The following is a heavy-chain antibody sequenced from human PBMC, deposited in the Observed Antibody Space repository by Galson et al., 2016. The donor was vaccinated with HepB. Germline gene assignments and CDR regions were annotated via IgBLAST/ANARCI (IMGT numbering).Heavy chain of an antibody. V-gene: IGHV3-21*01. CDR1: GFIFSTHS. Sequence: SLRLSCAASGFIFSTHSMNWVRQAPGKGLEWVSSISDTSRYIYYADSVKGRFTISRDTAKTSLYLQMNSLRAEDTAVYYCARFPSGYLVTDHWGQGTPVTVSS. CDR2: ISDTSRYI. D-gene: IGHD3-22*01. J-gene: IGHJ4*02. CDR3: ARFPSGYLVTDH.